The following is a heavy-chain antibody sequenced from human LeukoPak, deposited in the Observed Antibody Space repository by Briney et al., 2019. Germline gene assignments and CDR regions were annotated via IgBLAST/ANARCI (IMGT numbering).Heavy chain of an antibody. Sequence: QSGGSLRHSCTVSGFSVSTSGMSWVRQAQGKGLQTISAISVEGESAYYADSVKGRFTISRDNSKNTLYLQMNSLRVEDTAVYYCAQGYSSGWYPHWGQGSLVSVSS. D-gene: IGHD6-19*01. CDR2: ISVEGESA. CDR1: GFSVSTSG. V-gene: IGHV3-23*01. J-gene: IGHJ4*02. CDR3: AQGYSSGWYPH.